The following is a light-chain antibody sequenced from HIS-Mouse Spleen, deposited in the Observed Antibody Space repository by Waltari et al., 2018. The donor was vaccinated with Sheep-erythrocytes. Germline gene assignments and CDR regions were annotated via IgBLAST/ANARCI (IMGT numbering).Light chain of an antibody. Sequence: QSALTQPASVSGSPGQSITISCTGTSSDVGGYNYVSWYQQHPGKAPKLMIYDVSNRPSGVSNRFSGSKSGNTASLTISGLQAEDEADYYCSSYTSSSYNHVFATGTKVTVL. CDR2: DVS. CDR1: SSDVGGYNY. J-gene: IGLJ1*01. CDR3: SSYTSSSYNHV. V-gene: IGLV2-14*03.